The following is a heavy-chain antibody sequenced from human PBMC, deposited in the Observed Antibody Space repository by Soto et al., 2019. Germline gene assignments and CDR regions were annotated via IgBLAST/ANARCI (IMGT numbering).Heavy chain of an antibody. J-gene: IGHJ6*02. CDR2: INHSGST. Sequence: SETLSLTCAVYGGSFSGYYWSWIRQPPGKGLEWIGEINHSGSTNYNPSLKSRVTISVDTSKNQFSLKLSSVTAADTAVYYCARGGSSSTGYYYGMDVWGQGTTVTVSS. CDR1: GGSFSGYY. D-gene: IGHD6-13*01. CDR3: ARGGSSSTGYYYGMDV. V-gene: IGHV4-34*01.